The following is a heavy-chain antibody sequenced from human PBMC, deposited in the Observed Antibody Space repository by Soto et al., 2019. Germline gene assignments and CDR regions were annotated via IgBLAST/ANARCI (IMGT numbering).Heavy chain of an antibody. J-gene: IGHJ5*02. Sequence: QVLLVQSGGEVKKAGASVTVSCKASGYTFTSYGVTWVRQAPGQGLEWMGWISADSGETTYAQNFQDRLSLTADASATTAYMELRSLTSDETAVYYCARGISSTWAKSWLDPWGQGTLVTVSS. D-gene: IGHD6-13*01. CDR1: GYTFTSYG. CDR3: ARGISSTWAKSWLDP. V-gene: IGHV1-18*04. CDR2: ISADSGET.